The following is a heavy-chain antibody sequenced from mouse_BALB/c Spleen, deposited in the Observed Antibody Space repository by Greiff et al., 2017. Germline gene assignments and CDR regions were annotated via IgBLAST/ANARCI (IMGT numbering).Heavy chain of an antibody. V-gene: IGHV5-4*02. CDR2: ISDGGSYT. D-gene: IGHD2-3*01. Sequence: EVKLMESGGGLVKPGGSLKLSCAASGFTFSDYYMYWVRQTPEKRLEWVATISDGGSYTYYPDSVKGRFTISRDNAKNNLYLQMSSLKSEDTAMYYCARVGDGYEAMDYWGQGTSVTVSS. CDR3: ARVGDGYEAMDY. J-gene: IGHJ4*01. CDR1: GFTFSDYY.